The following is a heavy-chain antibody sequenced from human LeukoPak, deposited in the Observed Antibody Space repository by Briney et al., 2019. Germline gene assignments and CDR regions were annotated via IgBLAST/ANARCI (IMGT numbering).Heavy chain of an antibody. V-gene: IGHV3-48*03. D-gene: IGHD7-27*01. CDR1: GFTFSSYE. Sequence: GGSLRLSCAASGFTFSSYEMNWVRQAPGRGLEWVSCISSSGSTIYYADSVKGRFTISRDNARNSLYLQMNSLRAEDTAVYYCARGNWAEDGYFDYWGQGTLVTVSS. CDR2: ISSSGSTI. CDR3: ARGNWAEDGYFDY. J-gene: IGHJ4*02.